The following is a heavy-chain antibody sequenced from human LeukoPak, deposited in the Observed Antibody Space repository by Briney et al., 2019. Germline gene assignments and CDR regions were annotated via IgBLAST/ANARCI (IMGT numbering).Heavy chain of an antibody. D-gene: IGHD1-26*01. CDR3: ARETDTGRSDAFEY. CDR2: LDSDGDIT. CDR1: GFTFSSYW. J-gene: IGHJ4*02. V-gene: IGHV3-74*01. Sequence: GGSLRLSCAASGFTFSSYWMHWVRQAPGKGLVWVSRLDSDGDITSYADSVKGRFTISRDNAKNTLYLQMNSLRAEDTAVYYCARETDTGRSDAFEYWGQGTLVTVSS.